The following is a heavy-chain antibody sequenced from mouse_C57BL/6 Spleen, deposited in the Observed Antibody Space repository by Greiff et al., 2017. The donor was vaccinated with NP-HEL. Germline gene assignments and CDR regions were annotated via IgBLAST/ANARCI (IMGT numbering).Heavy chain of an antibody. V-gene: IGHV1-55*01. CDR2: IYPGSGST. CDR1: GNTFPSSW. Sequence: VQLQQPGAELVKPGASVKMSCKASGNTFPSSWITWVKQGPGQGLGWIGDIYPGSGSTNYNEKFKSKATLTVDTSSSTAYMQLSSLTSEDSAVYYCARSSYKYFDVWGTGTTVTVSS. J-gene: IGHJ1*03. CDR3: ARSSYKYFDV. D-gene: IGHD1-1*01.